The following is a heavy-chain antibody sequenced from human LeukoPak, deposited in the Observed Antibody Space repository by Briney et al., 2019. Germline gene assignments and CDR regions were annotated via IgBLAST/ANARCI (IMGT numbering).Heavy chain of an antibody. V-gene: IGHV1-69*01. CDR3: ARGGGIVVVVAAMGAFDI. D-gene: IGHD2-15*01. CDR1: GGTFSSYA. Sequence: GSPVKVSCKASGGTFSSYAISWVRQAPGQGLEWMGGIIPIFGTANYAQKFQGRVTITADESTSTAYMELSSLRSEDTAVYYCARGGGIVVVVAAMGAFDIWGQGTMVTVSS. CDR2: IIPIFGTA. J-gene: IGHJ3*02.